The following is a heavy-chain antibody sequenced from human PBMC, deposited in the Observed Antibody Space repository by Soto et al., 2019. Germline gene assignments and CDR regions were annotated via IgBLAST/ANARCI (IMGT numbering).Heavy chain of an antibody. CDR1: GFTFSSYG. D-gene: IGHD3-10*01. V-gene: IGHV3-23*01. CDR3: ANRNDYGSGSYFPFDH. Sequence: EVQLLESGGGLVQPGGSLRLSCAASGFTFSSYGMSWVRQAPGKGLEWVSSISGGGGSTYYADSVKGRFTISRDNSKNTLYLQVSSLSAEDTAVYYCANRNDYGSGSYFPFDHWGQGTLVTVSS. J-gene: IGHJ4*02. CDR2: ISGGGGST.